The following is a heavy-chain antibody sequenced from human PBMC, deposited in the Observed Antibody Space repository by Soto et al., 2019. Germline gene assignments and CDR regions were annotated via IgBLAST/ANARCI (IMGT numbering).Heavy chain of an antibody. CDR1: GFTFSGSA. Sequence: GGSLRLSCAPSGFTFSGSAIHWVRQASGKRPGWGGRISSKANDYATEYAESVKGRFTISRDDSRNTAYLQMNSLNTEDTAVYYCSRGYGFGYWGQGTLVTVSS. J-gene: IGHJ4*02. V-gene: IGHV3-73*01. CDR2: ISSKANDYAT. D-gene: IGHD4-17*01. CDR3: SRGYGFGY.